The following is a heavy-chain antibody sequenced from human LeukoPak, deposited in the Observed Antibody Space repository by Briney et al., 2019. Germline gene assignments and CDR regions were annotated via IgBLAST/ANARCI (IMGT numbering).Heavy chain of an antibody. Sequence: ASVKVSCKASGDTFTGYYMHWVRQAPGQGLDCMGWINPNSGGTNYAQKFQGRVTMTRDTSNGTAYMKLSSLRYDDTAVYYCATNILVRDIINWFDPWGQGTLVTVSS. D-gene: IGHD3-10*01. CDR1: GDTFTGYY. CDR3: ATNILVRDIINWFDP. CDR2: INPNSGGT. V-gene: IGHV1-2*02. J-gene: IGHJ5*02.